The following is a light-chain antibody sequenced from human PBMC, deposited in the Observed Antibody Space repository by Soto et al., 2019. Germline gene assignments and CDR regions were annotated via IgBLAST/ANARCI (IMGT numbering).Light chain of an antibody. J-gene: IGKJ1*01. CDR3: QHYNTYSWT. CDR1: QSISSW. CDR2: AAS. Sequence: DIQMTQSPSTLSASVGDRVTITCRASQSISSWLAWYQQKPGKAPKLLIYAASSLQSGVPSRFSGSGSGTDLTITISSLQPDDFETYFCQHYNTYSWTFGQGTKVDIK. V-gene: IGKV1-5*01.